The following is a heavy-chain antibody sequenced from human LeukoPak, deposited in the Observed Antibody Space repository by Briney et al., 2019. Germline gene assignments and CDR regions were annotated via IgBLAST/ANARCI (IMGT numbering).Heavy chain of an antibody. J-gene: IGHJ3*02. Sequence: PSQTLSLTCTVSGGSISSGSYYWSWIRQPAGKGLEWIGRIYTSGSTNYNPSLKSRVTMSVDTSKNQFSLKLSSVTAADTAVYYCARERGIAAADLGAFDIWGQGTMVTVSS. CDR3: ARERGIAAADLGAFDI. CDR2: IYTSGST. D-gene: IGHD6-13*01. CDR1: GGSISSGSYY. V-gene: IGHV4-61*02.